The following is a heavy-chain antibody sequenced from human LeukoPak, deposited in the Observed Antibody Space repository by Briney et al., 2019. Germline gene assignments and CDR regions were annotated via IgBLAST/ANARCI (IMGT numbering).Heavy chain of an antibody. CDR2: ISWNSGSI. V-gene: IGHV3-9*01. J-gene: IGHJ4*02. CDR1: GFTFDDYA. CDR3: AKDSGLWSTKYYFDY. Sequence: GGSLRLSCAASGFTFDDYAMHWVRQAPGKGLEWVSGISWNSGSIGYADSVKGRFTISRDNAKNSLYLQMNSLRAEGTALYYCAKDSGLWSTKYYFDYWGQGTLVTVSS. D-gene: IGHD5-18*01.